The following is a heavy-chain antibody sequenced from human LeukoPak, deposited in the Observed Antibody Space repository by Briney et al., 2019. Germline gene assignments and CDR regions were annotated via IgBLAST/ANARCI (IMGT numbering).Heavy chain of an antibody. V-gene: IGHV1-2*02. Sequence: GASVKVSCKASGYTFTGYYMHWVRQAPGQGLEWMGWINPNSGGTNYAQKFQGRVTMTRDTSISTAYMELSSLGSEDTAVYYCARGRFERGDFEWFDPWGQGTLVTVSS. CDR1: GYTFTGYY. CDR3: ARGRFERGDFEWFDP. D-gene: IGHD2-21*02. CDR2: INPNSGGT. J-gene: IGHJ5*02.